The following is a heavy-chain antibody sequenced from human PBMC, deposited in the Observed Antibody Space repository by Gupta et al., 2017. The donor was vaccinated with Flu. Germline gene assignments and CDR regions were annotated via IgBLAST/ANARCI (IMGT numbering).Heavy chain of an antibody. Sequence: EVQLVESGGGLVQPGGYVRVSCAASGFTYSSCWMSWVRQAPGKGLEWVANIKRDGSEKYYVDSVKGRFTISRDNAKNSLYLQMNSLRAEDTAVYYCSREPEEQWLKLYFDYWGQGTLVTVSS. CDR3: SREPEEQWLKLYFDY. J-gene: IGHJ4*02. CDR2: IKRDGSEK. D-gene: IGHD6-19*01. CDR1: GFTYSSCW. V-gene: IGHV3-7*01.